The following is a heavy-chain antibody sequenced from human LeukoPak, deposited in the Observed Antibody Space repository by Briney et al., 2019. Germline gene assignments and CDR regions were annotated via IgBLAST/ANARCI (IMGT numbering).Heavy chain of an antibody. Sequence: PGGSLRLSCAASGFTFSSYSMNWVRQAPGKGLEWVSYISSSSSTIYYADSVEGRFTISRDNAKNSLYLQMNSLRAEDTAVYYCARDAAAMDVYYYYYYMDVWGKGTTVTVSS. CDR1: GFTFSSYS. J-gene: IGHJ6*03. D-gene: IGHD5-18*01. V-gene: IGHV3-48*04. CDR2: ISSSSSTI. CDR3: ARDAAAMDVYYYYYYMDV.